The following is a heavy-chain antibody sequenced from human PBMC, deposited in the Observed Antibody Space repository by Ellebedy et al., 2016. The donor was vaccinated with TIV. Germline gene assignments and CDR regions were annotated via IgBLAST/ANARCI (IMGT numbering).Heavy chain of an antibody. D-gene: IGHD6-13*01. V-gene: IGHV4-34*01. J-gene: IGHJ5*02. Sequence: SETLSLTXAVYGGSFSGYYWSWIRQPPGKGLEWIGEINHSGSTNYNPSLKSRVTISVDTSKNQFSLKLSSVTAADTAMYYCARQVRDSSSWLMFDPWGQGTLVTVSS. CDR1: GGSFSGYY. CDR2: INHSGST. CDR3: ARQVRDSSSWLMFDP.